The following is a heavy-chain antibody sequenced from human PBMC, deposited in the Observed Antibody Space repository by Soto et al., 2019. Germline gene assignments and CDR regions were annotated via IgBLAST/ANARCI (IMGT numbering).Heavy chain of an antibody. J-gene: IGHJ4*02. V-gene: IGHV1-8*01. CDR1: RYTFTSYD. CDR2: MNPNSGNT. D-gene: IGHD3-10*01. CDR3: ARGRASGSYYLLDY. Sequence: ASVKVSCKASRYTFTSYDINWVRQATGQGLEWMGWMNPNSGNTGYAQKFQGRVTMTRNTSISTAYMELSSLRCEDTAVYYCARGRASGSYYLLDYWGQGTLVTVSS.